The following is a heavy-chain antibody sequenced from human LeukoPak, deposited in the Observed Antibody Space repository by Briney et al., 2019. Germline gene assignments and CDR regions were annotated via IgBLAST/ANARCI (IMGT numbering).Heavy chain of an antibody. Sequence: SETLSLTCTVSGGSISSYYWSWIRQPPGKGLEWIGYIYYSGSTNYNPSLKSRVTISVDTSKNQFSLKLSSVTAADTAVYYCARRRPIYYYMDVWGKGTTVTISS. J-gene: IGHJ6*03. CDR3: ARRRPIYYYMDV. CDR2: IYYSGST. V-gene: IGHV4-59*12. CDR1: GGSISSYY.